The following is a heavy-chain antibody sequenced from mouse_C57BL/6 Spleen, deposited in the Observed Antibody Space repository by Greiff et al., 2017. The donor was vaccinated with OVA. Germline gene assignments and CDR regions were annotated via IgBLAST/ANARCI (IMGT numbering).Heavy chain of an antibody. J-gene: IGHJ2*01. CDR2: INYDGSST. D-gene: IGHD1-1*01. V-gene: IGHV5-16*01. CDR3: ARGKYYGSSHYFDY. CDR1: GFTFSDYY. Sequence: EVKLMESEGGLVQPGSSMKLSCTASGFTFSDYYMAWVRQVPEKGLEWVANINYDGSSTYYLDSLKSRFIISRDNAKNILYLQMSSLKSEDTATYYCARGKYYGSSHYFDYWGQGTTLTVSS.